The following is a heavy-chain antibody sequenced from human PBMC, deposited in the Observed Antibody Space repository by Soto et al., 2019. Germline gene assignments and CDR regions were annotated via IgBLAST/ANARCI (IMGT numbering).Heavy chain of an antibody. Sequence: EVQLLESGGGLVQPGGSLRLSCAASGFTFSSYAMSWVRQAPGKGLEWVSAISGSGGSTYYADSVKGRFTISRDNSKNTLYLQMNSLRAEDTAVYYCARDGVRGDYLGIDYWGQGTLVTVSS. V-gene: IGHV3-23*01. CDR3: ARDGVRGDYLGIDY. J-gene: IGHJ4*02. CDR2: ISGSGGST. CDR1: GFTFSSYA. D-gene: IGHD4-17*01.